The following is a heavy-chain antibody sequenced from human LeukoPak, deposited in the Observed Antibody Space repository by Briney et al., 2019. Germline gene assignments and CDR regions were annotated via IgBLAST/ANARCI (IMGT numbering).Heavy chain of an antibody. J-gene: IGHJ4*02. D-gene: IGHD6-13*01. CDR3: ARGLAAAAAVTIDY. CDR1: GYTFTSYD. Sequence: ASVKVSCKASGYTFTSYDINWVRQATGQGLEWMGWMNPNSGNTGYAQKFQGRVTMTRNTSISTAYMQLSSLRSEDTAVYYCARGLAAAAAVTIDYWGQGTLVTVSS. V-gene: IGHV1-8*01. CDR2: MNPNSGNT.